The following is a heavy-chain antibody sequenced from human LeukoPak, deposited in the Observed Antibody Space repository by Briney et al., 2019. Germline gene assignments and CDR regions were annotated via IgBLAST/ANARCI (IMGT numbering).Heavy chain of an antibody. CDR1: GGSFSGYY. D-gene: IGHD3-16*01. V-gene: IGHV4-34*01. CDR2: INHSGST. Sequence: PSETLSLTCAVYGGSFSGYYWSWIRQPPGKGLEWIGEINHSGSTNYNPSLKSRVTISVDTSKNQFSLRLTSVTGADTAVYYCARVITFGGVNRDYWGQGTLVTVSS. J-gene: IGHJ4*02. CDR3: ARVITFGGVNRDY.